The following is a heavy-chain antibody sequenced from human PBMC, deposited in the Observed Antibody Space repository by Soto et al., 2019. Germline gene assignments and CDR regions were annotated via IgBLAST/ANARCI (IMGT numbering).Heavy chain of an antibody. CDR2: ISYSGGST. Sequence: GGSLRLSCAASGFTFSMFAMNWVRQAPGKGLEWVASISYSGGSTNYADSVRGRFTISRDNSKNTLSLQMTSLRAEDTAVYYCAKVMGSTSSTANFDYWGRGTLVTVSS. J-gene: IGHJ4*02. D-gene: IGHD3-10*01. CDR3: AKVMGSTSSTANFDY. V-gene: IGHV3-23*01. CDR1: GFTFSMFA.